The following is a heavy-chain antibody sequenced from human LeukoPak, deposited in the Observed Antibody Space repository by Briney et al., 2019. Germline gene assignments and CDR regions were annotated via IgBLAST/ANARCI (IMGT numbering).Heavy chain of an antibody. CDR2: INSDGSST. D-gene: IGHD3-3*01. CDR1: GFTFSSYW. Sequence: GGSLRLSCAASGFTFSSYWMHWVRQAPGKGLVWVSRINSDGSSTSYADSVKGRFTISRDNAKNSLYLQMNSLRAEDTALYYCARFWGNFWSGYCNYWGQGTLVTVSS. CDR3: ARFWGNFWSGYCNY. V-gene: IGHV3-74*01. J-gene: IGHJ4*02.